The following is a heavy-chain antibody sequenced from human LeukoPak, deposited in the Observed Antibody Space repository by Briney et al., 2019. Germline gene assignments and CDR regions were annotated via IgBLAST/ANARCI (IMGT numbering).Heavy chain of an antibody. CDR2: ISSSSSYI. Sequence: GGSLRLSCAASGFTFSSYSMNWVRQAPGKGLEWVSSISSSSSYIYYADSVKGRFTISRDNAKDSLYLQMNSLRAEDTAVYYCARDRITIVRGVPNYYYGMDVWGQGTTVTVSS. J-gene: IGHJ6*02. CDR1: GFTFSSYS. V-gene: IGHV3-21*01. CDR3: ARDRITIVRGVPNYYYGMDV. D-gene: IGHD3-10*01.